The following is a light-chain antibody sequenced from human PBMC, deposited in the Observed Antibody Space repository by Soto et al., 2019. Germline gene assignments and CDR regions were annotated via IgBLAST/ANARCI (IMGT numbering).Light chain of an antibody. Sequence: DIQMTQSPSTLSASVGDRVTFTCRASQSISIWLAWYQQKPGKAPNLLIYKASTLQTGVPSRFTGSGSGTDFTLTITCLQADDFATYYWQQYNTFSTFGQGTKVEMK. CDR1: QSISIW. CDR3: QQYNTFST. J-gene: IGKJ1*01. V-gene: IGKV1-5*03. CDR2: KAS.